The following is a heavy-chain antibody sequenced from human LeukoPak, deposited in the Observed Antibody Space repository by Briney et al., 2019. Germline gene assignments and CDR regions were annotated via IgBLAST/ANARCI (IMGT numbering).Heavy chain of an antibody. J-gene: IGHJ3*02. V-gene: IGHV3-23*01. CDR3: AEVLFYATFKNAFDI. Sequence: GGSLRLSCAASGFTFSSYAMSWVRQAPGKGLEWVSAISGSGGSTYYADSVKGRFTISRDNSKNTLYLQMNSLRAEDTAVYYCAEVLFYATFKNAFDIWGQGTMVTVSS. CDR2: ISGSGGST. CDR1: GFTFSSYA. D-gene: IGHD3-3*01.